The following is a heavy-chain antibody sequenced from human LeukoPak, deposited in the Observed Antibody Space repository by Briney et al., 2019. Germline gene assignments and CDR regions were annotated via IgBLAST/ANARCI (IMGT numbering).Heavy chain of an antibody. CDR3: ARAEGPIVVVPAAIAGGTVDY. V-gene: IGHV1-18*01. Sequence: ASVKVSCKASGYTFTSYGISWVRQAPGQGLEWMGWISAYNGNTNYAQKLQGRVTMTTDTSTSTAYMELRSLRSDDTAVYYCARAEGPIVVVPAAIAGGTVDYWGQGTLVTVSS. CDR2: ISAYNGNT. D-gene: IGHD2-2*02. J-gene: IGHJ4*02. CDR1: GYTFTSYG.